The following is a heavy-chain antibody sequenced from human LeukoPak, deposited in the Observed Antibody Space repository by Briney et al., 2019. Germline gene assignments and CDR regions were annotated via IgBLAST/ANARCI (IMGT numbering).Heavy chain of an antibody. CDR2: IYYSGST. V-gene: IGHV4-59*01. Sequence: PSETLSLTCTVSGGSISSYYWSWIRQPPGKGLEWIGYIYYSGSTNYNPSLKSRVTISVDTSRNQFSLKLSSVTAADTAVYYCARRIAVALTRGYFDYWGQGTLVTVSS. D-gene: IGHD6-19*01. J-gene: IGHJ4*02. CDR1: GGSISSYY. CDR3: ARRIAVALTRGYFDY.